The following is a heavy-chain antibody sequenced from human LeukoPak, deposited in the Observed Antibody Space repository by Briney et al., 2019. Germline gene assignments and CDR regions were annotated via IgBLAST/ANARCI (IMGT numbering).Heavy chain of an antibody. D-gene: IGHD3-22*01. CDR1: GYTFTSYG. V-gene: IGHV1-18*01. CDR3: ARSKEVVTPADY. CDR2: ISAYNGNT. J-gene: IGHJ4*02. Sequence: ASVKVSCEASGYTFTSYGISWVRQAPGQGLEWMGWISAYNGNTNYAQKLQGRVTMTTDTSTSTAYMELRSLRSDDTAVYYCARSKEVVTPADYWGQGTLVTVSS.